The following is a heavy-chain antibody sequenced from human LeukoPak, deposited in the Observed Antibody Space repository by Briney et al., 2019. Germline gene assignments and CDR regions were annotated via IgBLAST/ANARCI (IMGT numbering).Heavy chain of an antibody. Sequence: ASVKVSCKASGYTFTSYGISWVRQAPGQGLEWMGWISAYNGNTNYAQRLQGRVTTTTDTSTSTAYMELRSLRSDDTAVYYCARDRPRLNYYYYGMDVWGQGTTVTVSS. CDR2: ISAYNGNT. CDR3: ARDRPRLNYYYYGMDV. CDR1: GYTFTSYG. D-gene: IGHD6-6*01. V-gene: IGHV1-18*01. J-gene: IGHJ6*02.